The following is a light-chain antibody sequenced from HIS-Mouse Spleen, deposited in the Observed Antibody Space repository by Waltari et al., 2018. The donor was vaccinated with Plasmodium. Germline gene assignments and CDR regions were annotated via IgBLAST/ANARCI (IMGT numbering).Light chain of an antibody. CDR2: GAS. CDR1: QSVSSN. CDR3: QQYNNWSFT. V-gene: IGKV3-15*01. J-gene: IGKJ3*01. Sequence: EIVMTQSPATLSVSPGERATLSCRASQSVSSNLAWDQQKPGQAPRVLIYGASTRATGSPARFSGSGSGTEFTVTISSPQSEDFAVYYCQQYNNWSFTVGPGTKVDIK.